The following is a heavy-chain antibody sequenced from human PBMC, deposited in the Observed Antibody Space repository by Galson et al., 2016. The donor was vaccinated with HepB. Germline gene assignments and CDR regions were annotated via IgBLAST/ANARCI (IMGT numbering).Heavy chain of an antibody. V-gene: IGHV1-24*01. J-gene: IGHJ6*04. CDR1: GYTLPELA. CDR3: ATDLSQITRAGNYYYGLDV. D-gene: IGHD1-14*01. Sequence: SVKVSCKASGYTLPELAIHWVRQAPGKGLEWMGGFNPEAGERISAQRFQGRLTMTEDSSTDTAFMDLSGLGSDDTAVYFCATDLSQITRAGNYYYGLDVWGKGTAVTVSP. CDR2: FNPEAGER.